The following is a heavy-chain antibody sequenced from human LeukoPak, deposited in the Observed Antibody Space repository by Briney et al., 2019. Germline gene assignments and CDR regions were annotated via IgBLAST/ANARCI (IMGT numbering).Heavy chain of an antibody. V-gene: IGHV4-59*12. CDR3: ARGAYYYDSSGYYYGRYFDL. CDR2: IYYCGST. Sequence: PSETLSLTCTVSGGSISSYYWSWIRQPPAQGLEWMGYIYYCGSTNYNPSLKSRVTISVDTSKNQFSLKLSSVTAADTAVYYCARGAYYYDSSGYYYGRYFDLWGRGTLVTVSS. D-gene: IGHD3-22*01. CDR1: GGSISSYY. J-gene: IGHJ2*01.